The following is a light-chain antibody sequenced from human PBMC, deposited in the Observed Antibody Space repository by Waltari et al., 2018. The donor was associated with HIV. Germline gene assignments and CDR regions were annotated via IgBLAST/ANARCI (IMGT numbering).Light chain of an antibody. CDR1: ISNIGTNS. CDR2: END. J-gene: IGLJ1*01. V-gene: IGLV1-51*02. Sequence: QSVLTQPPSISAAPGQRITISCSRSISNIGTNSVSWYQQVPGTAPKLLIYENDKRPSGIPDRVSGSKSDTSATLGISGFRTGDEADYYCATWDSRLNSYVFGSGTTVIVL. CDR3: ATWDSRLNSYV.